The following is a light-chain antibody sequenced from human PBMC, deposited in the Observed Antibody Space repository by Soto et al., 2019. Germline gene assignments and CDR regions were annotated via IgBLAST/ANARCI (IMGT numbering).Light chain of an antibody. CDR2: KAS. CDR1: QSISSW. V-gene: IGKV1-5*03. Sequence: DIQMTQSPSTLSASVGDRVTITCRASQSISSWLAWYQQKPGKAPKLLIYKASSLESGVPSRFSGSGSGTEFTLTISSLQPDDFATYYCQQYNNYLYTFGQGTKPESK. J-gene: IGKJ2*01. CDR3: QQYNNYLYT.